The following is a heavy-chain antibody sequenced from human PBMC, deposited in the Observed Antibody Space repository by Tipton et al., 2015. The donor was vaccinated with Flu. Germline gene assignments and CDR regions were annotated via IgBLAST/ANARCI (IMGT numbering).Heavy chain of an antibody. CDR2: IYHSGRS. D-gene: IGHD3-3*01. CDR3: ASHWSGYYTYFDY. CDR1: TYSISDGYY. Sequence: TLSLTCAVSTYSISDGYYWGWIRQPPGKGLEWIGSIYHSGRSFYNPSLKSRVSMSVDTSRNQFFLNLTSVTAADTAVYYCASHWSGYYTYFDYWGQGTLVTVSS. J-gene: IGHJ4*02. V-gene: IGHV4-38-2*01.